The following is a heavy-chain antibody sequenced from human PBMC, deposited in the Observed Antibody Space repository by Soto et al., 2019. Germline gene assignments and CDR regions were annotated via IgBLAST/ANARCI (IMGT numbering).Heavy chain of an antibody. J-gene: IGHJ4*02. Sequence: SETLSLTCAVYGGSFSGYYWSWIRQPPGKGLEWIGEINHSGSTNYNPSLKSRVTISVDTSKNQFSLKLSSVTAADTAVYYCAITPPPRYSSSWYSYIDYWGQGTLVTVSS. V-gene: IGHV4-34*01. CDR3: AITPPPRYSSSWYSYIDY. D-gene: IGHD6-13*01. CDR2: INHSGST. CDR1: GGSFSGYY.